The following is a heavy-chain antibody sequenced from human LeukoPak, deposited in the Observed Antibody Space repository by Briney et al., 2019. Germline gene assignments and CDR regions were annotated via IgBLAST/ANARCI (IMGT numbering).Heavy chain of an antibody. CDR3: ARRSWYFDY. CDR1: GDSMNTYY. J-gene: IGHJ4*02. CDR2: IYNREST. Sequence: SETLSLTCTVSGDSMNTYYWNWIRQPPGKALEWIGYIYNRESTNYNPSLKSRVTISIDTSKNQFSLKLISVTPADTAVYYCARRSWYFDYWGQGTLVTVSS. V-gene: IGHV4-59*01. D-gene: IGHD2-15*01.